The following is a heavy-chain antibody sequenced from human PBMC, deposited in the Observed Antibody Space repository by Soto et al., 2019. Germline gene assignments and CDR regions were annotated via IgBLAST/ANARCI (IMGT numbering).Heavy chain of an antibody. Sequence: PSETLSLTCIVSGGSISNDGYYCSWIRQHPGKGLEWIGFISYIGTTYYNPSLKSRVTISVDTSKNQFSLKLSSVTDADTAVYYCARQVYYNSGGSFYYFEYWGQGALVTVSS. CDR2: ISYIGTT. V-gene: IGHV4-31*03. J-gene: IGHJ4*02. CDR1: GGSISNDGYY. CDR3: ARQVYYNSGGSFYYFEY. D-gene: IGHD3-22*01.